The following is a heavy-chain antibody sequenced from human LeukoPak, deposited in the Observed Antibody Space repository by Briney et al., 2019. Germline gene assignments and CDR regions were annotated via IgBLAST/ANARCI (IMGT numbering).Heavy chain of an antibody. V-gene: IGHV3-48*03. D-gene: IGHD3-22*01. CDR1: GFTFSSYE. Sequence: GGSLRLSCAASGFTFSSYEMNWVRQAPGKGLEWVSYISSSGSTIYYADSVKGRSTISRDNAKNSLYLQMNSLRAEDTAVYYCARGHKITMIVVAIDDYWGQGTLVTVSS. CDR2: ISSSGSTI. CDR3: ARGHKITMIVVAIDDY. J-gene: IGHJ4*02.